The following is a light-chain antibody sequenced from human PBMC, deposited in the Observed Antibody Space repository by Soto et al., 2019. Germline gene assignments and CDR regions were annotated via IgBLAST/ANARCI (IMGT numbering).Light chain of an antibody. CDR2: KAS. J-gene: IGKJ2*01. CDR3: QQYNSLPYT. CDR1: QSISSW. Sequence: DIQMTQSPSTLSASVGDRVTITCRASQSISSWLAWYQQKQGKAPNLLIYKASSLQSGVPSRFSGSGSGTEFTLTISSLQPDDVASYYCQQYNSLPYTFGQGTKLEIK. V-gene: IGKV1-5*03.